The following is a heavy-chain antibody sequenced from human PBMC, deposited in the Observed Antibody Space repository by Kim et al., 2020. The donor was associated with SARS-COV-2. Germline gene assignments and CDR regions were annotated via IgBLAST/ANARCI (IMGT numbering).Heavy chain of an antibody. Sequence: SQTLSLTCAISGDSVSSNSAAWNWIRQSPSRGLEWLGRTYYRSKWYNDYAVSVKSRITINPDTSKNQFSLQLNSVTPEDTAVYYCARDRTPPVVFYYYGMDVWRQGTTVTVSS. D-gene: IGHD2-21*01. CDR2: TYYRSKWYN. CDR1: GDSVSSNSAA. J-gene: IGHJ6*02. CDR3: ARDRTPPVVFYYYGMDV. V-gene: IGHV6-1*01.